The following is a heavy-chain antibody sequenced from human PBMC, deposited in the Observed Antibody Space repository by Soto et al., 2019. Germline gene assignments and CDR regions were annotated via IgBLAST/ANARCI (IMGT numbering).Heavy chain of an antibody. CDR2: IYYSGST. V-gene: IGHV4-39*07. CDR1: GGSISSISYY. Sequence: PSETLSLTCTVSGGSISSISYYWGWIRQPPGKGLEWIGSIYYSGSTYYNPSLESRVTISVDTSKNQFSLKLNSVTAADTAVYYCARDLWGYCGTDCYPLDVWGQGTTVTVSS. D-gene: IGHD2-21*02. J-gene: IGHJ6*02. CDR3: ARDLWGYCGTDCYPLDV.